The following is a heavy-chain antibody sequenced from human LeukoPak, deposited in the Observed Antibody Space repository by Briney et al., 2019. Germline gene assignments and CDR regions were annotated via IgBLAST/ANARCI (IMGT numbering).Heavy chain of an antibody. D-gene: IGHD3-10*01. CDR2: TYYRSKWYN. J-gene: IGHJ3*02. Sequence: SQTLSLTCAISGDSVSSNSAAWHWLRQSPSRGLEWLGRTYYRSKWYNDYAVSVKSRITINPDTSKNQFSLQLNSVTPEDTAVYYCARGDKYYYGSGRAFDIWGQGTMVTVSS. CDR3: ARGDKYYYGSGRAFDI. V-gene: IGHV6-1*01. CDR1: GDSVSSNSAA.